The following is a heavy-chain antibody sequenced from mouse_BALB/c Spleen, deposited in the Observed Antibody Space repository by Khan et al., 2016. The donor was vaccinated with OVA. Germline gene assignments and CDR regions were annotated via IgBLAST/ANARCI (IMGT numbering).Heavy chain of an antibody. CDR2: INTYTGEP. J-gene: IGHJ4*01. V-gene: IGHV9-3-1*01. Sequence: QIQLVQSGPELKKPGETVKISCKASGYTFKNHGMNWVKQAPGKGLKWMGWINTYTGEPTYVEDFKGRFAFSLETSASTAYLQINDLHNEDTATYFCARPPFFSYVMVYWGQGTSVTVSS. CDR3: ARPPFFSYVMVY. CDR1: GYTFKNHG.